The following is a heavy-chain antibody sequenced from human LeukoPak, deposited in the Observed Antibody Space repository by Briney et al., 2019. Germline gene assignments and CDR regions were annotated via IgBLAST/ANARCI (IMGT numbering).Heavy chain of an antibody. Sequence: GESLKISCKGSGYSFTSYWIGWVRQMPGKGLEWMGIIYPGDSDTTYSPSFQGQVTISADKSISTAYLQWSSLKASDTAMYYCARILIAYYYDSSGYFDAFDIWGQGTMVTVSS. CDR2: IYPGDSDT. V-gene: IGHV5-51*01. CDR1: GYSFTSYW. CDR3: ARILIAYYYDSSGYFDAFDI. J-gene: IGHJ3*02. D-gene: IGHD3-22*01.